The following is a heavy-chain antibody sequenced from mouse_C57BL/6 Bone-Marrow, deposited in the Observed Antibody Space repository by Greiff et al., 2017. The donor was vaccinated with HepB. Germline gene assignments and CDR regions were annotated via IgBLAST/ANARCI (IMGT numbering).Heavy chain of an antibody. J-gene: IGHJ3*01. V-gene: IGHV3-6*01. CDR3: ASDSGYYVFAY. D-gene: IGHD2-3*01. Sequence: EVKLVESGPGLVKPSQSLSLTCSVTGYSITSGYYWNWIRQFPGNKLECMVYISYDGSNNYNPSLKNRISITRDTSKNQFFLKLNSVTTEDTATYYCASDSGYYVFAYWGKGTLVTVAA. CDR1: GYSITSGYY. CDR2: ISYDGSN.